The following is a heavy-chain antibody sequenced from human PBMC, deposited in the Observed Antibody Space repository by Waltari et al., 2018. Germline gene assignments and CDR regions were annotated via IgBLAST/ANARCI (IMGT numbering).Heavy chain of an antibody. Sequence: EVQLVESGGGLVQPGESLRLSCAASGFTFSTYNLNWVRQAPGKGLEWCSYISSSTTTYYADYVKGRFTISRDNAKNSLYLQMNSLRAEDTALYYCARGRDGYIQDVFDIWGQGTMVSVSS. CDR3: ARGRDGYIQDVFDI. D-gene: IGHD5-12*01. CDR2: ISSSTTT. V-gene: IGHV3-48*01. CDR1: GFTFSTYN. J-gene: IGHJ3*02.